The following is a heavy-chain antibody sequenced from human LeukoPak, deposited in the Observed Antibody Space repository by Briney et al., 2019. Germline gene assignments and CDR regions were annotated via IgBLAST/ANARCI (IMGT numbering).Heavy chain of an antibody. D-gene: IGHD3-3*01. CDR1: GGSLSAYY. V-gene: IGHV4-34*01. J-gene: IGHJ4*02. CDR3: ARAAPYDFWSGYGRYYYFDY. CDR2: ITDSGST. Sequence: TSETLSLTCAVYGGSLSAYYWSCNRQPPGKGLGWIGAITDSGSTNYNPSLKSRVTISVDTSKSQFSLKLSSVTAADTAMYYCARAAPYDFWSGYGRYYYFDYWGQGTLVTVSS.